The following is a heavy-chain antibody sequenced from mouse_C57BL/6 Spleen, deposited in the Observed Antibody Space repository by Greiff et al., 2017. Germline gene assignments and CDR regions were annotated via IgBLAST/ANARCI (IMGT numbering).Heavy chain of an antibody. D-gene: IGHD2-4*01. CDR3: ARGPYDYEDAY. CDR2: ILPGSGST. CDR1: GYTFTGYW. Sequence: VQLQQSGAELMKPGASVKLSCKATGYTFTGYWLEWVKQRPGHGLEWIGAILPGSGSTNYNEKFKGKATFSADTSSNTAYMQLSSLTTEDSAIYYWARGPYDYEDAYWGQGTLVTVSA. J-gene: IGHJ3*01. V-gene: IGHV1-9*01.